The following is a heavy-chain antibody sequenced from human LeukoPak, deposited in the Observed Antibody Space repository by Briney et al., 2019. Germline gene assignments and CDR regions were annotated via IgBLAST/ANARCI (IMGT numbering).Heavy chain of an antibody. D-gene: IGHD1-26*01. CDR2: ISVFNGNT. V-gene: IGHV1-18*01. J-gene: IGHJ4*02. CDR1: GYTISNYA. CDR3: ARDRIGGTYYDY. Sequence: ASVKVSCKASGYTISNYAFTWVRQAPGQGLEWMGWISVFNGNTKYAQKLQGRVTMTTDTSTSTAYMELRSLTSDDTAVYYCARDRIGGTYYDYWGQGTLVTVSS.